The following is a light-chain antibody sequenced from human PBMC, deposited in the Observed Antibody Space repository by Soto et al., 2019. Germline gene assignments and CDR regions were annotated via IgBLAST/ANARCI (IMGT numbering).Light chain of an antibody. V-gene: IGLV2-14*01. Sequence: QSALTQPSSLSGSPGQSITISCTGTISDVGGYNYVSWYQQHPGKAPKLMIYEVSNRPSGVSNRFSGSKSGNTASLTISGLQAEDEADYYCSSYTTSRTRVLRTRTKVTVL. J-gene: IGLJ1*01. CDR3: SSYTTSRTRV. CDR2: EVS. CDR1: ISDVGGYNY.